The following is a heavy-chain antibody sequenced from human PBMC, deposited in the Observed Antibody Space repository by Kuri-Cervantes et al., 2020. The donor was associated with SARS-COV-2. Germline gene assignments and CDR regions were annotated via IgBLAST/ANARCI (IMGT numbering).Heavy chain of an antibody. CDR3: ARGLSWTYGGAFDI. V-gene: IGHV1-69*13. Sequence: SVKVSCKASGGTFSSYAISWVRQAPGQGPEWMGGSIPMFGTAKNAQKFQGRVTITADESTSTAYMELRSLRSEDTAVYYCARGLSWTYGGAFDIWGQGTMVTVSS. J-gene: IGHJ3*02. D-gene: IGHD3/OR15-3a*01. CDR2: SIPMFGTA. CDR1: GGTFSSYA.